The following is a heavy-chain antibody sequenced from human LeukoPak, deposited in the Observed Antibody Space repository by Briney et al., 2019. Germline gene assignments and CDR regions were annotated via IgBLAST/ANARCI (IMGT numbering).Heavy chain of an antibody. CDR3: ARITMVPAVKHYFDY. Sequence: ASVKVSFKPSCYTFPRHGLSRVRQAPGHRLEWMGWISAYNGNTNYAQKLQGRVTMTTDTSTSTAYMELRSLRSHDTAVYYCARITMVPAVKHYFDYWRQGTLVTVSS. V-gene: IGHV1-18*01. J-gene: IGHJ4*02. CDR2: ISAYNGNT. D-gene: IGHD3-10*01. CDR1: CYTFPRHG.